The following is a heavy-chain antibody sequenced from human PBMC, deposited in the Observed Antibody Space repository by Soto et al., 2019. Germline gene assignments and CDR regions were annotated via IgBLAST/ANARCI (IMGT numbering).Heavy chain of an antibody. J-gene: IGHJ5*02. CDR3: ARYYFGHGPWFDP. V-gene: IGHV3-7*01. Sequence: PGGSLRLSCAASGFTFISHWMTWVRQAPGRGLEWVANIKEDGSDKYYVDSVKGRFTISRDNAKNSLSLQMNSLRAEDTAVYYCARYYFGHGPWFDPWGQGTLVTVSS. CDR1: GFTFISHW. CDR2: IKEDGSDK. D-gene: IGHD3-9*01.